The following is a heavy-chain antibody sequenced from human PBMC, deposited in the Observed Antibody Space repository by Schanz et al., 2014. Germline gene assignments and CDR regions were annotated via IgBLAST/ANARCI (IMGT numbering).Heavy chain of an antibody. Sequence: EVQLLDSGGGLVRPGGSLRLSCAASGFTFSNYAMSWVRQAPGKGLEWVSSISSSGSYIYYADSVKGRFSISRDNAKNSLFLQMNRLRAEDTALYYCAIIGVMVAVAGTRADYWGQGTLVTVSS. CDR2: ISSSGSYI. D-gene: IGHD6-19*01. V-gene: IGHV3-21*01. CDR3: AIIGVMVAVAGTRADY. CDR1: GFTFSNYA. J-gene: IGHJ4*02.